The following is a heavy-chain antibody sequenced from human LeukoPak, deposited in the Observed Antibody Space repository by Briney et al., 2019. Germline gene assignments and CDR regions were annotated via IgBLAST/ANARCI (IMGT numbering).Heavy chain of an antibody. J-gene: IGHJ4*02. CDR2: ISNSGST. CDR3: ASQYYDSSGYYVPFFDY. Sequence: SETLSLTCTVSGGSISSHFWSWIRQPPGKGLEWIGYISNSGSTNYNSSLKSRVTISADTSKNQFSLKVSSVTAADTAVYYCASQYYDSSGYYVPFFDYWGQGTLVTVSS. V-gene: IGHV4-59*08. D-gene: IGHD3-22*01. CDR1: GGSISSHF.